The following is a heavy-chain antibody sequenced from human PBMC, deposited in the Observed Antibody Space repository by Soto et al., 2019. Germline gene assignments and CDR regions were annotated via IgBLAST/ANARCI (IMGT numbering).Heavy chain of an antibody. Sequence: SGSLSLTCTVSGCSFSSGGYYCSWLRQHPGKGLEWIGNVYYSGRSNYNPSLKSRVTISIDTSKNQFSMTLRSVTPADTAVYYCSRERRPYLYSQGVGFGPWGQGTLVTVSS. V-gene: IGHV4-31*03. CDR1: GCSFSSGGYY. J-gene: IGHJ5*02. CDR2: VYYSGRS. CDR3: SRERRPYLYSQGVGFGP. D-gene: IGHD2-8*01.